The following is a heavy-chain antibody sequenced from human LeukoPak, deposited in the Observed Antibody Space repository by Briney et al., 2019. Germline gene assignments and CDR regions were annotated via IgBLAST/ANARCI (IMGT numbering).Heavy chain of an antibody. CDR3: ARTYDSSGYFFDY. V-gene: IGHV4-34*01. D-gene: IGHD3-22*01. Sequence: SETLSLTCAVYGGSFSGYYWSWIRQPPGKGLEWIGEINHSGSTNYNPTLKSRVTISVDTSKNQFSLKLSSVTAADTAVYYCARTYDSSGYFFDYWGQGTLVTVSS. CDR1: GGSFSGYY. CDR2: INHSGST. J-gene: IGHJ4*02.